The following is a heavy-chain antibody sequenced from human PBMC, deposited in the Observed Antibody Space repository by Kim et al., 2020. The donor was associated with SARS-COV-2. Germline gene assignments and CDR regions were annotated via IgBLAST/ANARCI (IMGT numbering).Heavy chain of an antibody. V-gene: IGHV4-39*01. CDR2: IYYSGST. D-gene: IGHD4-17*01. Sequence: SETLSLTCTVSGGSISSSSYYWGWIRQPPGKGLEWIGNIYYSGSTYYNPSLKSRVTISVDTSKNQFSLKLSSVTAADTAVYYCARSLTTVTANWFDPWGQGTLVTLSP. CDR1: GGSISSSSYY. CDR3: ARSLTTVTANWFDP. J-gene: IGHJ5*02.